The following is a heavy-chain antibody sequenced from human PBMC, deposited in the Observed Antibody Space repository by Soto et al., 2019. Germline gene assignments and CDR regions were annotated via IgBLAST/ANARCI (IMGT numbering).Heavy chain of an antibody. CDR1: GGSISSYY. J-gene: IGHJ6*03. V-gene: IGHV4-59*01. D-gene: IGHD3-3*01. Sequence: SETLSLTCTVSGGSISSYYWSWIRQPPGKGLEWIGYIYYSGSTNYNPSLKSRVTISVDTSKNQFSLKLSSVTAADTAVYYCARGGAQLRFLEWREWDYYYMDVWGKGTTVTVSS. CDR2: IYYSGST. CDR3: ARGGAQLRFLEWREWDYYYMDV.